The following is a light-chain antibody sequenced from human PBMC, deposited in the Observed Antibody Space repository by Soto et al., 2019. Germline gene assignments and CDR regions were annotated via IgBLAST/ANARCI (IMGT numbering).Light chain of an antibody. CDR1: QSVSSY. CDR3: QKRSNWPPWT. Sequence: EIVMTQSPATLSVSPGERVTLSCRASQSVSSYLAWYPQKPGQAPRLLIXDASNRATGIPARFSGRGSGTDFTLTISSLEPEDFAVYYCQKRSNWPPWTFGQGTKVDIK. CDR2: DAS. V-gene: IGKV3-11*01. J-gene: IGKJ1*01.